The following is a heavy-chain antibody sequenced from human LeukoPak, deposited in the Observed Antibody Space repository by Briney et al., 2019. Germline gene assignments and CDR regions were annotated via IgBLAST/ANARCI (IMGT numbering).Heavy chain of an antibody. CDR2: IRSKANRYAT. J-gene: IGHJ4*02. Sequence: GGSLRLSCAASGFTFSGSAMHWVRQASGKGLEWVGRIRSKANRYATAYAPSVKGRFTIYRDDSKNTAYLQMNSLKTEDTAVYYCTRPITGTTSWGQGTLVTVSS. V-gene: IGHV3-73*01. D-gene: IGHD1-7*01. CDR1: GFTFSGSA. CDR3: TRPITGTTS.